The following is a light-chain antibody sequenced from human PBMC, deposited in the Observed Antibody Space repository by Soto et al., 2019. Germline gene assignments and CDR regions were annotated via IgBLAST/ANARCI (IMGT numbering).Light chain of an antibody. CDR2: EAL. CDR1: RSISTY. CDR3: QQYGSSPHT. Sequence: ETVLTQSSATLSLSPGERATLSCRASRSISTYLAWYQQKPGQAPRLLIYEALNRATGIPARFSGSGSGTDFTLTISRLEPEDFAVYYCQQYGSSPHTFGGGTKVDIK. V-gene: IGKV3-20*01. J-gene: IGKJ4*01.